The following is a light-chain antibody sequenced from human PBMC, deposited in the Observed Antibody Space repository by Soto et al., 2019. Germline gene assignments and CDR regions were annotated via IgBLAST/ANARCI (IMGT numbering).Light chain of an antibody. CDR3: HSYDSSPSWT. CDR1: QGIRDS. J-gene: IGKJ1*01. V-gene: IGKV1-27*01. CDR2: AAS. Sequence: DIQMTQSPSSLSASVGDRVTITCWASQGIRDSLAWYQQKPGEVPKLLIFAASALQSGVPSRFSGGGSGTDFTLTITNLQPEDVATYYCHSYDSSPSWTFGQGTRVEIK.